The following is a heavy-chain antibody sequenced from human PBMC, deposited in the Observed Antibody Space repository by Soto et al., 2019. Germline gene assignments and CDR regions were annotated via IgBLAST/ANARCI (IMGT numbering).Heavy chain of an antibody. CDR1: GFTFSSYR. CDR2: ISTTNSTI. Sequence: PGGSLRLSCAASGFTFSSYRMNWVRQAPGKGLEWVSFISTTNSTIYYADSVRGRFTISRDNAKNSLYLQMNSLRAEDTAVYFCSRDNYYGSGIDYWGQGALVTVSS. D-gene: IGHD3-10*01. J-gene: IGHJ4*02. CDR3: SRDNYYGSGIDY. V-gene: IGHV3-48*01.